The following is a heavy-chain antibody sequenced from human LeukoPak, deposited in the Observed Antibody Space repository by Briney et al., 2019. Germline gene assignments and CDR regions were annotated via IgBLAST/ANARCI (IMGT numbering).Heavy chain of an antibody. D-gene: IGHD3-10*01. V-gene: IGHV4-59*01. J-gene: IGHJ4*02. CDR1: GGSISSYY. CDR3: ARAWSAGESHDY. Sequence: PSETLSLTCTVSGGSISSYYWSWIRQPPGKGLEWIGYIYYSGSTNYNPSPKSRVTISVDTSKNQFSLKLSSVTAADTAVYYCARAWSAGESHDYWGQGTLVTVFS. CDR2: IYYSGST.